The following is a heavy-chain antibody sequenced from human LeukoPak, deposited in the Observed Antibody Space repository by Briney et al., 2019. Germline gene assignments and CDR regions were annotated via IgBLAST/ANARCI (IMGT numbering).Heavy chain of an antibody. CDR3: AKDSGSSWYPDRLYYYYGMDV. CDR2: ISSSSSYI. Sequence: PGGSLRLSCAASGFTFSSYSMNWVRQAPGKGLEWVSSISSSSSYIYYADSVKGRFTISRDNAKNSLYLQMNSLRAEDTALYYCAKDSGSSWYPDRLYYYYGMDVWGQGTTVTVSS. J-gene: IGHJ6*02. CDR1: GFTFSSYS. D-gene: IGHD6-13*01. V-gene: IGHV3-21*04.